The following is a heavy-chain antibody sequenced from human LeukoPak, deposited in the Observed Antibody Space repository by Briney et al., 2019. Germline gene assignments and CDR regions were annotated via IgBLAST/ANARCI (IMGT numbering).Heavy chain of an antibody. D-gene: IGHD2-8*01. CDR1: GFTFSSYW. J-gene: IGHJ5*02. CDR2: IKQDGSDK. V-gene: IGHV3-7*01. CDR3: ARDLGQRLYWTNGVFHNWCDP. Sequence: GGSLRLSCAASGFTFSSYWMSWVRQAPGKGLEWVANIKQDGSDKYYVDSVKGRFTISRDNAKNSLYLQMNSLRAEDTAVYYCARDLGQRLYWTNGVFHNWCDPWGQGTLVSVSS.